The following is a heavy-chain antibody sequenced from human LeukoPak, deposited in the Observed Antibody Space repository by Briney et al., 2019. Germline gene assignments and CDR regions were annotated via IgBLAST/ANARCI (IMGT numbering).Heavy chain of an antibody. CDR1: GGSFSGYY. J-gene: IGHJ4*02. CDR3: ARLRKIYSSGWYGDY. Sequence: SETLSLTCAVHGGSFSGYYWSWIRQPPGKGLEWIGEINHSGSTNYNPSLKSRVTISVDTSKNQFSLKLSSVTAADTAVYYCARLRKIYSSGWYGDYWGQGTLVTVSS. D-gene: IGHD6-19*01. CDR2: INHSGST. V-gene: IGHV4-34*01.